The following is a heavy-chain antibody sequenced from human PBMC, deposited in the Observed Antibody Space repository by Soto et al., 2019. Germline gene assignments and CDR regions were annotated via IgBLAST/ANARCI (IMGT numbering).Heavy chain of an antibody. D-gene: IGHD3-3*01. Sequence: ASVKVSCKASGGTFSSYAISWVRQAPGQGLEWMGGIIPIFGTANYAQKFQGRVTITADESTSTAYMELSSLRSEDTAVYYCARGDPYYDFWSAFDYWGQGTLVTVSS. J-gene: IGHJ4*02. CDR2: IIPIFGTA. CDR1: GGTFSSYA. V-gene: IGHV1-69*13. CDR3: ARGDPYYDFWSAFDY.